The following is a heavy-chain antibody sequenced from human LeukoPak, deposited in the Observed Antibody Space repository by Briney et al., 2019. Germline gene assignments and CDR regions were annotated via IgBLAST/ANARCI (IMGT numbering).Heavy chain of an antibody. CDR1: GYTFTSYD. D-gene: IGHD6-19*01. V-gene: IGHV1-8*01. CDR3: ARGGGSSGWYLWREGFDY. Sequence: EASVKVSCKASGYTFTSYDINWVRQATGQGLEWMGWMNPNSGNTGYAQKFQGRVTMTRNTSISTAYMELSSLRSEDTAVYYCARGGGSSGWYLWREGFDYWGQGTLVTVSS. CDR2: MNPNSGNT. J-gene: IGHJ4*02.